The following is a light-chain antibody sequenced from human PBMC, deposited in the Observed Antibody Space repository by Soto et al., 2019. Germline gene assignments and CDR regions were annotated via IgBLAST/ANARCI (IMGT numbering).Light chain of an antibody. J-gene: IGKJ5*01. CDR3: QLYGSSPIT. CDR2: GAS. CDR1: QSVSSSS. Sequence: EIVLPQSPGTLSLSPGGRATLSCRASQSVSSSSLAWYQQKPGQAPRLLIYGASSRATGIPDRFSGSGSGTDFSLTISRLEPEDFAVYYCQLYGSSPITFGQGTRLEIK. V-gene: IGKV3-20*01.